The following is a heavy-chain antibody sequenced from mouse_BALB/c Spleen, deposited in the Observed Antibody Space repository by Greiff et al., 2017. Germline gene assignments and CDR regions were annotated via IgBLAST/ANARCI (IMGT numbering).Heavy chain of an antibody. J-gene: IGHJ2*01. CDR1: GFSLTDYG. V-gene: IGHV2-6-5*01. Sequence: QFHVMQSGPGLVAPSQSLSITCTVSGFSLTDYGVRWIRQSPGKGLEWLGVIWGGGSTYYNSALKSRLSSSKDNSKSQVFLKMNSLQTDDTAMYCGTNQPSGGSLDYWGQGTTLTVSS. D-gene: IGHD3-1*01. CDR3: TNQPSGGSLDY. CDR2: IWGGGST.